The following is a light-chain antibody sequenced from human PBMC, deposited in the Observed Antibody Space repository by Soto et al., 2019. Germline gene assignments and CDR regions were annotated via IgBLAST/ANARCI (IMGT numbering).Light chain of an antibody. V-gene: IGKV3-15*01. CDR3: QQYNDWPPGS. CDR1: QSVSSN. Sequence: EIFMTQSPATLSVSPGERATLSCTASQSVSSNLAWYQQKPGQAPRLLIYGASTRATGIPGRFSGSGSGTEFTLSISSLQSEDFAIYYCQQYNDWPPGSFGPGTVVESK. CDR2: GAS. J-gene: IGKJ3*01.